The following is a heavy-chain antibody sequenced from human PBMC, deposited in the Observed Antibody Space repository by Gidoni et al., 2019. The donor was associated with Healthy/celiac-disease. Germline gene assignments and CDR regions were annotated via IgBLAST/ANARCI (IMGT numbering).Heavy chain of an antibody. D-gene: IGHD4-17*01. CDR3: AEGVATVRDAFDI. CDR2: ISGSGGST. CDR1: GFTFSSYA. Sequence: EVQLLESGGGLVQPGGSLRLSCAASGFTFSSYAMSWVRQAPGKGLEWVSAISGSGGSTYYADSVKGRFTIARDNSKNTLYLQMNSLRAEDTAVYYCAEGVATVRDAFDIWGQGTMVTVSS. V-gene: IGHV3-23*01. J-gene: IGHJ3*02.